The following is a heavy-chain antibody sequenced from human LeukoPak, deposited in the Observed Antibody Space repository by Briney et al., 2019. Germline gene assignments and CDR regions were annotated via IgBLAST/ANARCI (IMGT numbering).Heavy chain of an antibody. D-gene: IGHD3-16*01. V-gene: IGHV4-59*03. CDR2: ILYSGST. CDR3: AKFGLYYNMDV. CDR1: GGSISGFY. Sequence: SETRSLTCAVSGGSISGFYWTWIRQPPGKGLEFIGQILYSGSTDYNPSLKSRITMPVDTSKNQFILSLNYVTAADTAVYYCAKFGLYYNMDVWGQGTTVTVSS. J-gene: IGHJ6*02.